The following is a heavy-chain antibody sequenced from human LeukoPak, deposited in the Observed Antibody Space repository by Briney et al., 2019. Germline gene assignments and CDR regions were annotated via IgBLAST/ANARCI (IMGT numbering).Heavy chain of an antibody. CDR1: GGSVSSGSYY. CDR2: IYYSGST. V-gene: IGHV4-61*01. CDR3: ARGQAALWFGEL. Sequence: SETLSLICTVSGGSVSSGSYYWSWIRQPPGKGLEWIGYIYYSGSTNYNPSLKSRVTISLDTSKNQLSLKLSSVTTADTAVYYCARGQAALWFGELWGQGTPVTVSS. D-gene: IGHD3-10*01. J-gene: IGHJ4*02.